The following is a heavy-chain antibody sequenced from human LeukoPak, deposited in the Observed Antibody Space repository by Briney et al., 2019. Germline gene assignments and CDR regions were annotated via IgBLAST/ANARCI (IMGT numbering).Heavy chain of an antibody. CDR1: GYSISSGYY. J-gene: IGHJ5*02. V-gene: IGHV4-38-2*01. Sequence: SETLSLTCAVPGYSISSGYYWGWIRQPPGKGLEWIGSIYHSGSTYYNPSLKSRVTISVDTSKNQFSLKLSSVTAADPAVYYCARGGGNAASVWFDPWGQGTLVTVSS. CDR2: IYHSGST. CDR3: ARGGGNAASVWFDP. D-gene: IGHD6-13*01.